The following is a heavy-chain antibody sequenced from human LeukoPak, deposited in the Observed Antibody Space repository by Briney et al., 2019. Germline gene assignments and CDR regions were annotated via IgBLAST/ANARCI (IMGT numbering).Heavy chain of an antibody. V-gene: IGHV4-34*01. CDR3: ARGQTVFDF. J-gene: IGHJ4*02. CDR2: INHSGST. Sequence: SETLSLTCAVYGGPFSDYYWSWIRQTPGKGLEWIGQINHSGSTNYNPSLKSRLTMSVDTSTNYFTLKLTSVTAADTAVYYCARGQTVFDFWGQGTLVTVSS. D-gene: IGHD4-17*01. CDR1: GGPFSDYY.